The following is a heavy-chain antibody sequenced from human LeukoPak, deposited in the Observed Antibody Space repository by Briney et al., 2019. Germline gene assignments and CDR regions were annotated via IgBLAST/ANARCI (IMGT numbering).Heavy chain of an antibody. CDR2: IYPGDSDT. CDR3: ARLRAAYTFLDAFDI. V-gene: IGHV5-51*01. D-gene: IGHD3-16*01. Sequence: GESLKISCKGSGYSFTSYWIGWVRQLPGKGLEWMGIIYPGDSDTRYSPSFQGQVTISADKSISTAYLQWSSLKASDTAMYYCARLRAAYTFLDAFDIWGQGTMVTVSS. J-gene: IGHJ3*02. CDR1: GYSFTSYW.